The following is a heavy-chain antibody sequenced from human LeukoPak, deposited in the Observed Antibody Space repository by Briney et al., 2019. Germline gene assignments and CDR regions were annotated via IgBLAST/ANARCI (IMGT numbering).Heavy chain of an antibody. J-gene: IGHJ4*02. CDR1: GLTFSSYG. V-gene: IGHV3-30*18. CDR2: ISYDGSNK. CDR3: AKDGYSGYEIGGYYFDY. Sequence: PGRSLRLSCAASGLTFSSYGMHWVRQAPGKGLEWVAVISYDGSNKYYADSVKGRFTISRDNSKNTLYLQMNSLRAEDTAVYYCAKDGYSGYEIGGYYFDYWGQGTLVTVSS. D-gene: IGHD5-12*01.